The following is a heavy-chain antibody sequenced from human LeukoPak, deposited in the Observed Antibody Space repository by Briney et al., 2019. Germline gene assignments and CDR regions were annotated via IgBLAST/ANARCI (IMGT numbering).Heavy chain of an antibody. CDR2: IKSKTDGGTT. CDR3: TTSRIVGILDY. CDR1: GFTFSNAW. D-gene: IGHD1-26*01. J-gene: IGHJ4*02. Sequence: PGKSLRLSCAASGFTFSNAWMSWVRQAPGKGLQWVGRIKSKTDGGTTDYAAPVKGRFTISRDDSKNTLYLQMNSLKTEDTAVYYCTTSRIVGILDYWGQGTLVTVSS. V-gene: IGHV3-15*01.